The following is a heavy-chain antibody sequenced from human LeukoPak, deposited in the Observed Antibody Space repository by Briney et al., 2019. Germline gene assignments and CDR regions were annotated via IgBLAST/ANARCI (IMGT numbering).Heavy chain of an antibody. J-gene: IGHJ3*02. CDR2: IYHNGDT. CDR1: GGSFSDFY. Sequence: SESLSLTCAVSGGSFSDFYWSWIRQPPGKGLEWVGEIYHNGDTNYNSSLQSRVSLSVDTSRNQFSLTLTSVTAADTAIYYCTSNKYPVQAFDIWGQGTMVTVSS. D-gene: IGHD1/OR15-1a*01. CDR3: TSNKYPVQAFDI. V-gene: IGHV4-34*01.